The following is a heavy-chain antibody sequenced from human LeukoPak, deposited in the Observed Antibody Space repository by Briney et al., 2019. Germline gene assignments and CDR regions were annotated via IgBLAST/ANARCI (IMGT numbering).Heavy chain of an antibody. V-gene: IGHV3-53*01. CDR1: GFTVSSNY. J-gene: IGHJ6*02. CDR3: ARAIPYYDSSGYSYHYYYGMDV. CDR2: IYSGGST. Sequence: PGGSLRLSCAASGFTVSSNYMSWVRQAPGKGLEWVSVIYSGGSTYYADSVKGRFTISRDNSKNTLYLQMNSLRAEDTAVYYCARAIPYYDSSGYSYHYYYGMDVWGQGTTVTVSS. D-gene: IGHD3-22*01.